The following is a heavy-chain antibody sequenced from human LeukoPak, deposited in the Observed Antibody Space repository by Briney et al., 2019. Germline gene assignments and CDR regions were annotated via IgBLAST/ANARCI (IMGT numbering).Heavy chain of an antibody. Sequence: ASAKVSCKASGYTFTSYDINWVRQAPGQGLEWMGWMNPNSGNTGYAQKFQGRVTMTRNTSISTAYMELSSLRSEDTAVYYCATHYYDSSGYSDYWGQGTLVTVSS. CDR2: MNPNSGNT. D-gene: IGHD3-22*01. CDR3: ATHYYDSSGYSDY. CDR1: GYTFTSYD. J-gene: IGHJ4*02. V-gene: IGHV1-8*01.